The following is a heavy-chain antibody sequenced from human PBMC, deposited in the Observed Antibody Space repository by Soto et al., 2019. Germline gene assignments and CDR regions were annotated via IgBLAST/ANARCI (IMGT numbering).Heavy chain of an antibody. J-gene: IGHJ4*02. Sequence: PGGSLRLSCAASGFTFSSYWMTWVRQAPGKGLEWAANIKQSGSETYYVDSVKGRFTISRDDAKNALYLQMNTLRAEDTAVYFCARGYSIDYWGQGTLVTVSS. CDR1: GFTFSSYW. CDR2: IKQSGSET. V-gene: IGHV3-7*03. CDR3: ARGYSIDY. D-gene: IGHD5-18*01.